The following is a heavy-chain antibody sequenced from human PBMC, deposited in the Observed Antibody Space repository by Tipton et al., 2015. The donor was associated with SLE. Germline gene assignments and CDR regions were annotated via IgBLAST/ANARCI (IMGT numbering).Heavy chain of an antibody. CDR1: GGSISSGGYS. V-gene: IGHV4-30-2*01. Sequence: TLSLTCTVSGGSISSGGYSWSWIRQPPGKGLEWIGYIYHSGSTYYNPSLKSRVTISVDTSKTQFSLNLTSMSAADTAVYFCARNSFRQRFDSWGQGILVTVSS. J-gene: IGHJ4*02. CDR2: IYHSGST. D-gene: IGHD6-25*01. CDR3: ARNSFRQRFDS.